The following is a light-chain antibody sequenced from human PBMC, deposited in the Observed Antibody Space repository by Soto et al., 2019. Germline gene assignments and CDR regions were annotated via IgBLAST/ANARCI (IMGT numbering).Light chain of an antibody. CDR3: HHYGPAPWT. V-gene: IGKV3-20*01. CDR2: AAS. J-gene: IGKJ1*01. Sequence: EVVLTQSVGTLSLSPGERATLSCSASQTVRGHYLAWFQQKPGRAPRLLIYAASTRAAGVPDRFSGSGSGTDFSLTIYRLEPEDFAVYYCHHYGPAPWTFGQGTKVE. CDR1: QTVRGHY.